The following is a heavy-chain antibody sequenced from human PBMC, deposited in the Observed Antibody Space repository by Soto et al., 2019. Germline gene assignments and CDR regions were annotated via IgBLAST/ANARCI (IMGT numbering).Heavy chain of an antibody. Sequence: ASVKVSCKASGYTFTGYYMHWVRQAPGQGLEWMGWINPNSGGTNYAQKFQGRVTMTRDTSISTAYMELSRLRSDDTAVYYCARLDFWSGYYTRWFDPWGQGTLVTVS. CDR2: INPNSGGT. CDR3: ARLDFWSGYYTRWFDP. J-gene: IGHJ5*02. D-gene: IGHD3-3*01. CDR1: GYTFTGYY. V-gene: IGHV1-2*02.